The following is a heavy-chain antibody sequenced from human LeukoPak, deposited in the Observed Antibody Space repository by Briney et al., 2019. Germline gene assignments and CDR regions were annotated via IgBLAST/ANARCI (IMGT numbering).Heavy chain of an antibody. CDR2: IYYSGST. J-gene: IGHJ4*02. CDR3: ARVSGWRTISY. Sequence: SETLSLTCTVSGGSISSSSYYWGWIRQPPGKGLEWIGSIYYSGSTYYNPSLKSRVTISADTSKNQFSLKLSSVTAADTAVYYCARVSGWRTISYWGQGTLVTVSS. D-gene: IGHD6-19*01. V-gene: IGHV4-39*07. CDR1: GGSISSSSYY.